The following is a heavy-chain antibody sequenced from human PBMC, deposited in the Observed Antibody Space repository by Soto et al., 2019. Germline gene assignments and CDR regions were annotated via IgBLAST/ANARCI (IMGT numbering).Heavy chain of an antibody. CDR2: ISYDGSNK. CDR1: GFTFSSYG. V-gene: IGHV3-30*18. CDR3: AKGGRGYSGYDFVWIDY. D-gene: IGHD5-12*01. J-gene: IGHJ4*02. Sequence: GGSLRLSCAASGFTFSSYGMHWVRQAPGKGLEWVAVISYDGSNKYYADSVKGRFTISRDNSKNTLYLQMNSLRAEDTAVYYCAKGGRGYSGYDFVWIDYWGQGTLVTVSS.